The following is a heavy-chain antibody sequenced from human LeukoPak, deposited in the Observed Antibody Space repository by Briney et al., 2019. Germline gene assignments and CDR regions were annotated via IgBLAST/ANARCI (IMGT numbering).Heavy chain of an antibody. CDR3: ARGSPSRGSSFPFDY. D-gene: IGHD6-6*01. CDR1: GGSISSSSYY. V-gene: IGHV4-39*01. J-gene: IGHJ4*02. CDR2: IYYSGST. Sequence: MPSETLSLTCTVSGGSISSSSYYWGWIRQPPGKGLEWIGSIYYSGSTYYNPSLKSRVTISVDTSRNQFSLKLSSVTAADTAVYYCARGSPSRGSSFPFDYWGQGTLVTVSS.